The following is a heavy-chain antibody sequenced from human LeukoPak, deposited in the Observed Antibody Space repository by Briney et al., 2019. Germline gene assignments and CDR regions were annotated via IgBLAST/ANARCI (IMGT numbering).Heavy chain of an antibody. CDR1: GFTVSSNY. D-gene: IGHD2-15*01. Sequence: QAGGSLRLSCAASGFTVSSNYMSWVRQAPGKGLEWVSVIYSGGSTYYADSVKGRFTISRDNSKNTLYLQLNSLRAEDTAVYYCARQHCSGGDCYFFDWGQGTLVTVSS. CDR2: IYSGGST. CDR3: ARQHCSGGDCYFFD. J-gene: IGHJ4*02. V-gene: IGHV3-53*01.